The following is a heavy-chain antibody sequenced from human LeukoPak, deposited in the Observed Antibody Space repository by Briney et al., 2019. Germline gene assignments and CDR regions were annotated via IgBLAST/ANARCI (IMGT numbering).Heavy chain of an antibody. CDR1: GGTFSSYA. Sequence: SVKISCKASGGTFSSYAISWVRQAPGQVLEWMGRIIPIFGTANYAQRFQGRVTITTDESTSTAYMELSSLRSEDTAVYYCARGDIVVVPAAIGGADYYYYYMDVWGKGTTVTVSS. D-gene: IGHD2-2*02. CDR3: ARGDIVVVPAAIGGADYYYYYMDV. V-gene: IGHV1-69*05. CDR2: IIPIFGTA. J-gene: IGHJ6*03.